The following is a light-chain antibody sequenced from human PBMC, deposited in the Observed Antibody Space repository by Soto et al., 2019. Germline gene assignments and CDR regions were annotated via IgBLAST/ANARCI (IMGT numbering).Light chain of an antibody. V-gene: IGKV3-15*01. Sequence: EIVMTQSPDTLSVSPGERATLSCRAGQGVTTNFAWYQQKSGLSPRLLIYDVSIRATGVPARFSATGSEIDFTLTISSLQSEDFAVYYCQQYNNWPPITFGQGTRLEIK. CDR2: DVS. J-gene: IGKJ5*01. CDR3: QQYNNWPPIT. CDR1: QGVTTN.